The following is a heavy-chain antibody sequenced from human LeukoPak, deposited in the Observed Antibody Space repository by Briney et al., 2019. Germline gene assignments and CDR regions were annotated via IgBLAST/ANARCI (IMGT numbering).Heavy chain of an antibody. D-gene: IGHD3-3*01. CDR1: GNSIGSGDNY. CDR2: VSYSGST. J-gene: IGHJ6*03. V-gene: IGHV4-31*03. Sequence: SETLSLTCTVSGNSIGSGDNYWSWVRQHPEKGLEWIGYVSYSGSTYYNPSLKSRATISVDTSKNQFSLKLSSVTAADTAVYYCARDGRFSTYMDVWGKGTTVTVSS. CDR3: ARDGRFSTYMDV.